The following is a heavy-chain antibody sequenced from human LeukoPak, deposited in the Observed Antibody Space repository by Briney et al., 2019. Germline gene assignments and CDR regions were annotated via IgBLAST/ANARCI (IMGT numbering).Heavy chain of an antibody. CDR2: INHSGST. CDR1: GGSFSGYY. J-gene: IGHJ5*02. Sequence: PSETLSLTCAVYGGSFSGYYWSWIRQPPGKGLEWIGEINHSGSTNYNPSLKSRVTISVDTSKNQFSLKLSSVTAADTAVYYCARTYSSGYYYHRVNWFDPWGQGTLVTVSS. D-gene: IGHD3-22*01. CDR3: ARTYSSGYYYHRVNWFDP. V-gene: IGHV4-34*01.